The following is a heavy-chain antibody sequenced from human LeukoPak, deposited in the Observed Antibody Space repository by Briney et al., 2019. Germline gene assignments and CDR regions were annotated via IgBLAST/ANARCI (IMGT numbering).Heavy chain of an antibody. CDR1: GFTFSSYN. D-gene: IGHD6-19*01. CDR3: ARESKQWLILYYFNY. J-gene: IGHJ4*02. Sequence: GGSLRLSCAASGFTFSSYNMNWVRQAPGKGLEWVSSISSSSSYIYYADSVKGRFTISRDNAKNSLYLQMNSLRAEDTAVYYCARESKQWLILYYFNYWGQGTLVTVSS. V-gene: IGHV3-21*01. CDR2: ISSSSSYI.